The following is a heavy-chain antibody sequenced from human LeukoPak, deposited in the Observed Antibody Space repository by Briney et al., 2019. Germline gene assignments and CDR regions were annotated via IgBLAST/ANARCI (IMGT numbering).Heavy chain of an antibody. CDR2: ISYSSGSI. V-gene: IGHV3-9*01. Sequence: PGGSLRLSCAASGFTFDEYAMHWVRQAPGKGLEWVSGISYSSGSIGYVDSVKGRFAISRDNSKNTVYLQMNSLRAEDTAIYYCAKDGDSTGYYSSYYNHMDVWGKGTSVTISS. J-gene: IGHJ6*03. D-gene: IGHD3-22*01. CDR3: AKDGDSTGYYSSYYNHMDV. CDR1: GFTFDEYA.